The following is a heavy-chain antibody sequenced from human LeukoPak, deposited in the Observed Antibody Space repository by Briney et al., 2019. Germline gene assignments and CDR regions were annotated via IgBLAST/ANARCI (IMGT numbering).Heavy chain of an antibody. CDR3: ARREQQLVNFDY. Sequence: TSETLSLTCAVYGGSFSGYYWSWIRQPPGKGLEWIGEINRSGSTNYNPSLKSRVTISVDTSKNQFSLKLSSVTAADTAVYYCARREQQLVNFDYWGQGTLVTVSS. J-gene: IGHJ4*02. CDR1: GGSFSGYY. V-gene: IGHV4-34*01. CDR2: INRSGST. D-gene: IGHD6-13*01.